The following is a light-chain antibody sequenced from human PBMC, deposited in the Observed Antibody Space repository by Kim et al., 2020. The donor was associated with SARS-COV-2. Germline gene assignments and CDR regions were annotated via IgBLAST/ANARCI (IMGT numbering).Light chain of an antibody. CDR1: SSDVGGYNY. CDR3: SSYAGNNKL. V-gene: IGLV2-8*01. Sequence: QSALTQPPSASGSPGQSVTISCTGTSSDVGGYNYVSWYQQHPGKAPKLMIYEVNKRPSGVPDRFSGSKSGNTASLTVSGLQAEDEADYYCSSYAGNNKLFGGGTKLTVL. CDR2: EVN. J-gene: IGLJ3*02.